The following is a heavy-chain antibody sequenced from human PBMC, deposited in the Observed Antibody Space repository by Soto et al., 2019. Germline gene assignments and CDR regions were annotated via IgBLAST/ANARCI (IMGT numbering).Heavy chain of an antibody. Sequence: EVQLVESGGGLVKPGGSLRLSCAASGFTFSNAWMSWVRQAPGKGLEWVGRIKSKTDGGTTDYAAPVKGRFTISRDDSKNTLYLQMNSLKTEDTAVYYCTTADYPDYDPNMDVWGKGTTVTVSS. CDR1: GFTFSNAW. CDR3: TTADYPDYDPNMDV. D-gene: IGHD3-16*01. CDR2: IKSKTDGGTT. V-gene: IGHV3-15*01. J-gene: IGHJ6*03.